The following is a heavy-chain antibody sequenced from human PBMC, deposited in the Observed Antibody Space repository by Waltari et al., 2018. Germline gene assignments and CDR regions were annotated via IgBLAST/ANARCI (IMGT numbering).Heavy chain of an antibody. CDR1: GCSISTNYN. Sequence: QLQLQESGPGLVKPSETLSLTCLVSGCSISTNYNWGWIRQPPGKGLEWMGNMQYRGTTFYNPSLESRVTISLETWKNQFSLRLSSVGAADTAVYFCGRIAFGDEGGYFQYWGQGTLVTVSS. J-gene: IGHJ1*01. CDR3: GRIAFGDEGGYFQY. D-gene: IGHD4-17*01. CDR2: MQYRGTT. V-gene: IGHV4-39*01.